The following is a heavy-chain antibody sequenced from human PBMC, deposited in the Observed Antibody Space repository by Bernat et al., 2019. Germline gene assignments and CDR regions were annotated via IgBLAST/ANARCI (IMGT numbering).Heavy chain of an antibody. CDR1: GFTFSSYG. CDR2: ISYDGRDK. V-gene: IGHV3-30*18. CDR3: VKTEGWLVSRPPFDY. J-gene: IGHJ4*02. Sequence: QVQLVESGGGVVQPGTSLRLSCAASGFTFSSYGMHWVRQAPGKGLEWVALISYDGRDKYYVDSVKGRFTISRDNSKNTLYLQMNSLRDEDTAVYYCVKTEGWLVSRPPFDYWGQGTLVTVSS. D-gene: IGHD6-19*01.